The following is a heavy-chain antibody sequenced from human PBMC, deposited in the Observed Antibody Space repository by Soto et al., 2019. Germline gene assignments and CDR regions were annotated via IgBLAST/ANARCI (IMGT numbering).Heavy chain of an antibody. CDR3: ARSYDSSGYYTSHFDY. J-gene: IGHJ4*02. Sequence: SETLSLTCTVSGGTISSGDYYWSWIRQPPGKGLEWIGYIYYSGSTYYNPSLKSRVTISVDTSKNQFSLKLSSVTAADTAVYYCARSYDSSGYYTSHFDYWGQGTLVTVS. D-gene: IGHD3-22*01. CDR1: GGTISSGDYY. V-gene: IGHV4-30-4*01. CDR2: IYYSGST.